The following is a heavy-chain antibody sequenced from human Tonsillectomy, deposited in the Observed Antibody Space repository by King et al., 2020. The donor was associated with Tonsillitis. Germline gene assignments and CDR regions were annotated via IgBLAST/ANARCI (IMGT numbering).Heavy chain of an antibody. J-gene: IGHJ6*02. Sequence: VQLVESGGGLVQPGGSLRRYCAASGFTFSSYAMSWVRQAPGKGLEWVSAIRCRGVSSYYSDSVKGRFTISRDNSKNTLYLQMNSLRAEDTAVYYCANPMTRNQIWDVWGQGTTVTVSS. CDR1: GFTFSSYA. CDR3: ANPMTRNQIWDV. D-gene: IGHD1-14*01. CDR2: IRCRGVSS. V-gene: IGHV3-23*04.